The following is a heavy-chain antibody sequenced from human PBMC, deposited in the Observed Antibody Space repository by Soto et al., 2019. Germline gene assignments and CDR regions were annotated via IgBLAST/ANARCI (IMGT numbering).Heavy chain of an antibody. CDR2: ISAHNGNT. Sequence: QVHLVRSGAEVKKHGASVKVSCKASGYTFTSYGITWVRQAPGQGLEWMGWISAHNGNTDYAQKLQGRVIVTRDTSTSTAYMELRSLISDDTAVYYCARGRYGDYWGQGALVTVSS. J-gene: IGHJ4*02. D-gene: IGHD1-1*01. CDR1: GYTFTSYG. CDR3: ARGRYGDY. V-gene: IGHV1-18*01.